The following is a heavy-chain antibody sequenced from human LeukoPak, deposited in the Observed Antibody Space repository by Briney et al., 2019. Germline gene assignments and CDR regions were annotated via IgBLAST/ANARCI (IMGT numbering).Heavy chain of an antibody. CDR3: ARAGGWYEGFDP. Sequence: GGSLRLSCAASGFTFSSYGMHWVRQAPGKGLEWVAVISCDGSNKYYADSVKGRFTISRDNSKNTLYLQMNSLRAEDTAVYYCARAGGWYEGFDPWGQGTLVTVSS. D-gene: IGHD6-19*01. V-gene: IGHV3-30*03. CDR2: ISCDGSNK. CDR1: GFTFSSYG. J-gene: IGHJ5*02.